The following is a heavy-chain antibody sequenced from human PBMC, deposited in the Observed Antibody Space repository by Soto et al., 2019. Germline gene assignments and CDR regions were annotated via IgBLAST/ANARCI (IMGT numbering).Heavy chain of an antibody. J-gene: IGHJ6*02. CDR2: LYTEGTT. CDR3: AKDHGSGWYVDYYYYGMDV. Sequence: GGSLRLSCVASGLTVSHNYMAWVRQAPEMGLEWVSILYTEGTTYYADSVKGRFTISRDNSKNTLYLQMNSLRAEDTAVYYCAKDHGSGWYVDYYYYGMDVWGQGTTVTVSS. D-gene: IGHD6-19*01. V-gene: IGHV3-53*05. CDR1: GLTVSHNY.